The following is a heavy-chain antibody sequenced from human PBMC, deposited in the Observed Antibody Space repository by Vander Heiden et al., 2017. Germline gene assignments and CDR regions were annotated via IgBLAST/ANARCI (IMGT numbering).Heavy chain of an antibody. D-gene: IGHD1-1*01. CDR1: GLSSNSSA. V-gene: IGHV3-23*01. Sequence: EVLPLDSRGGLVLPGGSPRLSCAASGLSSNSSAISCVLQAPGKGLECVSVMSGFGGNTYYADSVKGRFTISRDNSKNTLYLEMNSLRAEDTAVYYCAKRQLAAFDYWGQGTLVTVSS. CDR2: MSGFGGNT. CDR3: AKRQLAAFDY. J-gene: IGHJ4*02.